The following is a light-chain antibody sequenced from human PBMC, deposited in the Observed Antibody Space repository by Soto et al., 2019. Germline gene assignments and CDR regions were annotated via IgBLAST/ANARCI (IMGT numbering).Light chain of an antibody. Sequence: DIVMTQSPDSLAVSLGERATINCKSSQSLYNSNNLNYLAWYQQKPGQPPKLLLYWASTRESGVPDRFSGSGSGTDFTLTISSLPAADVAVYYCQQYHSNPSTFGQGTKLEIK. CDR3: QQYHSNPST. CDR2: WAS. J-gene: IGKJ2*01. CDR1: QSLYNSNNLNY. V-gene: IGKV4-1*01.